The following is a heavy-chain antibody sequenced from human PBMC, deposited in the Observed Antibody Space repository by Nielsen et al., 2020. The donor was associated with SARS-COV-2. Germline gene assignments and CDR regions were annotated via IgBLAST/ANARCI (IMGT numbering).Heavy chain of an antibody. J-gene: IGHJ4*02. D-gene: IGHD3-22*01. CDR1: GYTFTSYD. Sequence: ASVKVSCKASGYTFTSYDINWVRQAPGQGLEWMGWINTNTGNPTYAQGFTGRFVFSLDTSVSTAYLQISSLKAEDTAVYYCAREDTYYYDSSPIDYWGQGTLVTVSS. CDR3: AREDTYYYDSSPIDY. V-gene: IGHV7-4-1*02. CDR2: INTNTGNP.